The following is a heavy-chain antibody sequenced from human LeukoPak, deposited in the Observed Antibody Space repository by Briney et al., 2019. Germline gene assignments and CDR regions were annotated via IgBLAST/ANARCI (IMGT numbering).Heavy chain of an antibody. V-gene: IGHV4-39*07. CDR3: ARQVAIVEPTDPNWFDS. CDR2: IFYSGST. D-gene: IGHD1-26*01. CDR1: GDSIGSSSYY. J-gene: IGHJ5*01. Sequence: SETLSLTWNVSGDSIGSSSYYWGWIRQTPEKGLEWIGSIFYSGSTYYTPSLKSRVTMSLDTSKNQFSLRLTSVTAADTAVYYCARQVAIVEPTDPNWFDSWGQGTLVTVSS.